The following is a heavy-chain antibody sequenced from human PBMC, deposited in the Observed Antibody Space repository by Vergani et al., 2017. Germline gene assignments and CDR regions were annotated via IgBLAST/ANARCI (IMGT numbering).Heavy chain of an antibody. J-gene: IGHJ3*01. D-gene: IGHD2-8*01. CDR1: GFTFSSYG. CDR2: IWYDGSNK. CDR3: ARDGPIVLMVEAEEGEGER. Sequence: QVQLVESGGGVVQPGRSLRLSCAASGFTFSSYGMHWVRQAPGKGLEWVAVIWYDGSNKYYADSVKGRFTISRDNSKNTLYLQMNSLRAEDTAVYYCARDGPIVLMVEAEEGEGERGGQGTMVTVSS. V-gene: IGHV3-33*01.